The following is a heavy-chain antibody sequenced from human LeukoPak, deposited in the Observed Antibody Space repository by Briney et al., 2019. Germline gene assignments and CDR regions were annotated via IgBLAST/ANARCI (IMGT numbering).Heavy chain of an antibody. CDR1: GGSFSGYY. Sequence: NPSETLSLTCAVYGGSFSGYYWSWIRQPPGKGLEWIGEINHSESTNYNPSLKSRVTISVDTSKNQFSLKLSSVTAADTAVYYCAREGYDFWSGYYPDAFDIWGQGTMVTVSS. CDR2: INHSEST. CDR3: AREGYDFWSGYYPDAFDI. J-gene: IGHJ3*02. V-gene: IGHV4-34*01. D-gene: IGHD3-3*01.